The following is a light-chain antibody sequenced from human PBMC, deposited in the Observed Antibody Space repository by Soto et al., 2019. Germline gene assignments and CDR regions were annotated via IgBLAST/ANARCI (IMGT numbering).Light chain of an antibody. CDR2: AAS. V-gene: IGKV1-9*01. Sequence: DLQLTQSPSFLSASVGDRVTITCRASQGFSSYLAWYQQKPGKAPKLLIYAASTLQTGVPSRFSGSGSGTEFTLTISSLQPGDFATYYCQQLRSYPRTFGQGTKVEI. CDR1: QGFSSY. J-gene: IGKJ1*01. CDR3: QQLRSYPRT.